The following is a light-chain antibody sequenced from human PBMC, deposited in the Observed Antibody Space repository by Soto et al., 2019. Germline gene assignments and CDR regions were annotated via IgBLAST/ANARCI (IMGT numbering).Light chain of an antibody. CDR1: QSVSNY. CDR2: DAS. Sequence: TLSADTFSVWPRRSARRCFRAIQSVSNYFAWYQQKPGQAPRLLIYDASNRATGIPARFSGSVSGSDFTLTISSLETDDFAVYYGQQGGNWITVSQGTRLEIK. V-gene: IGKV3-11*01. J-gene: IGKJ5*01. CDR3: QQGGNWIT.